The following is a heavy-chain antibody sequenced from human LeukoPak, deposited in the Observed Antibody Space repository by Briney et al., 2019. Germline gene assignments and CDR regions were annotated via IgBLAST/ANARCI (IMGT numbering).Heavy chain of an antibody. CDR3: TRGRGDISSWYVGY. V-gene: IGHV3-49*03. CDR1: GFTFGDYA. J-gene: IGHJ4*02. D-gene: IGHD6-13*01. Sequence: GRSLRLSCTASGFTFGDYAVNWFRQAPGKGLEWVGFIRSKAYGGTTEYAASVKGRFTISRDDSKSIAYLQMNSLKTEDTAVYYCTRGRGDISSWYVGYWGQGTLVTVSS. CDR2: IRSKAYGGTT.